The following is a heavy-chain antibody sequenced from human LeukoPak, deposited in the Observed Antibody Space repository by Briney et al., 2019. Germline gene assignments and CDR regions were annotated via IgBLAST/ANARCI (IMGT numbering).Heavy chain of an antibody. Sequence: GESLKISCKGSGYSFTSYWIGWVRQMPGKGLEWMGIIYPGDSDTRYSPSFQGQVTISADKSISTAYLQWNGLKASDIAMYFCARRSWAYDYFDYWGQGTLVTVSS. CDR2: IYPGDSDT. D-gene: IGHD3-16*01. CDR1: GYSFTSYW. V-gene: IGHV5-51*01. CDR3: ARRSWAYDYFDY. J-gene: IGHJ4*02.